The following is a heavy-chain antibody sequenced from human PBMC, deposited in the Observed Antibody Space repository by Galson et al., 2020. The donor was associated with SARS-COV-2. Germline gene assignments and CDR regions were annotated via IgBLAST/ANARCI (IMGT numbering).Heavy chain of an antibody. CDR2: IRSRPTRYTT. Sequence: GGSLRLSCAASGLTFSHQSMDWVRQAPGRGPEWVGRIRSRPTRYTTEYAASVKGRFTISRDASKKSLYLDMNSLKIEDTAVYYCARATPKGMDVWGQGTTVIVSS. CDR1: GLTFSHQS. CDR3: ARATPKGMDV. J-gene: IGHJ6*02. V-gene: IGHV3-72*01.